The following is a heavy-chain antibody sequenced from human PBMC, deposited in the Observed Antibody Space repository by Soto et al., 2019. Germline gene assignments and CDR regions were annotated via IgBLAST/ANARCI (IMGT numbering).Heavy chain of an antibody. CDR1: GFTFSSYA. D-gene: IGHD3-3*01. Sequence: GGSLRLSCAASGFTFSSYAMSWVRQAPGKGLEWVSAISGSGGSTYYADSVKGRFTISRDNSKNTLYLQMNSLRAEDTAVYYCAKIGDFWSGAPKPYYYYYYMDVWGKGTTVTVSS. V-gene: IGHV3-23*01. J-gene: IGHJ6*03. CDR3: AKIGDFWSGAPKPYYYYYYMDV. CDR2: ISGSGGST.